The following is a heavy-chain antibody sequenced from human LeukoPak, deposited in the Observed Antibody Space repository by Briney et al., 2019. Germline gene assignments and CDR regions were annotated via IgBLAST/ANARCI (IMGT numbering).Heavy chain of an antibody. CDR2: IKQDGSEK. D-gene: IGHD3-3*01. Sequence: PGGSLRLSCAASGFTFSSYWMSWVRQAPGKGLEWVANIKQDGSEKYYVDSVKGRFTISRDNAKNSLYLQMNSLRAEDTAVYYCARRGTLYDFWSGYNYYYYMDVWGKGTTVTVSS. J-gene: IGHJ6*03. CDR3: ARRGTLYDFWSGYNYYYYMDV. V-gene: IGHV3-7*01. CDR1: GFTFSSYW.